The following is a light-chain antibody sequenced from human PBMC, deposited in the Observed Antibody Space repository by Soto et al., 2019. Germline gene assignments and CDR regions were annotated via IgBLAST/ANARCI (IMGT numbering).Light chain of an antibody. Sequence: DIQMTQSPSTLSASVGDRVTITCRASQSSSSWLAWYQQKPGKAPKLLIYDASSVESGVPSRFSGSGSGTEFTLTISSLQPDDFATYYCQQYNSYPYTFGQGTKLEIK. V-gene: IGKV1-5*01. J-gene: IGKJ2*01. CDR1: QSSSSW. CDR2: DAS. CDR3: QQYNSYPYT.